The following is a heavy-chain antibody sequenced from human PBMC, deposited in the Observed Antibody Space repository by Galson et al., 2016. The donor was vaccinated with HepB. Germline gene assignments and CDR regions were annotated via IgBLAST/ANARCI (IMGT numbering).Heavy chain of an antibody. CDR1: GFSFQNYA. D-gene: IGHD6-19*01. V-gene: IGHV3-43D*03. CDR3: VKVGSAIAGTGYFDY. CDR2: ISWDAGTT. J-gene: IGHJ4*02. Sequence: SLRLSCAASGFSFQNYAMHWVRQAPGKGLEWVSLISWDAGTTYYVDSVKGRFTISRDSTKNSLYLQMNSLRPEDTAIYYCVKVGSAIAGTGYFDYWGQGTLVTVSS.